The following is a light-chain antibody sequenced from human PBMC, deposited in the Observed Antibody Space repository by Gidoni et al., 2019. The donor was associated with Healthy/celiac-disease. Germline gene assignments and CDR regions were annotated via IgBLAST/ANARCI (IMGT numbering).Light chain of an antibody. CDR2: DAS. Sequence: DIQLTQPPSSLSASVGDRVTITCQASQDISNYLNWYQQKPGKAPKLLIYDASNLETGVPSRFSGSGSRTDFTFTISSRQPEDIATYYCQQYDNLPLTFGGGTKVEIK. V-gene: IGKV1-33*01. J-gene: IGKJ4*01. CDR1: QDISNY. CDR3: QQYDNLPLT.